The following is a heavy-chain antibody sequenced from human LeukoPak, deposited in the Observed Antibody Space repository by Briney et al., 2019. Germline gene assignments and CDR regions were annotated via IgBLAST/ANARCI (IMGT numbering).Heavy chain of an antibody. CDR3: TRDRAGTQSWVEFDL. Sequence: GGSLRLSCAASGFSVSSTYMSWVRQAPGKGLEWVSLIYTSGSTFYADSVVGRFTISRDNSKNTLFLQMNSLRAEDSAVYYCTRDRAGTQSWVEFDLWGQGTLVTVSS. CDR2: IYTSGST. J-gene: IGHJ5*02. V-gene: IGHV3-66*03. CDR1: GFSVSSTY. D-gene: IGHD3-10*01.